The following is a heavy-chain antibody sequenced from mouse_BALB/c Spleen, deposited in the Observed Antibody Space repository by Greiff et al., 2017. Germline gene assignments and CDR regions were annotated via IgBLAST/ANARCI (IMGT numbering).Heavy chain of an antibody. CDR2: IYPGNGDT. V-gene: IGHV1-12*01. CDR1: GYTFTSYN. Sequence: QPGAELVKPGASVKMSCKASGYTFTSYNMHWVKQTPGQGLEWIGAIYPGNGDTSYNQKFKGKATLTADKSSSTAYMQLSSLTSEDSAVYYCARRDYDAMDYWGQGTSVTVSS. J-gene: IGHJ4*01. CDR3: ARRDYDAMDY.